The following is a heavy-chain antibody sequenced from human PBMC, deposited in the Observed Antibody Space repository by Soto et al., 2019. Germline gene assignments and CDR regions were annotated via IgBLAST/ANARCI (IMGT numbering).Heavy chain of an antibody. CDR1: GYTFTSYG. CDR3: ARDTPSPPPWTTGNYYYYGMDV. CDR2: ISAYNGNT. D-gene: IGHD2-15*01. J-gene: IGHJ6*02. V-gene: IGHV1-18*01. Sequence: QVQLVQSGAEVKKPGASVKVSCKASGYTFTSYGISWVRQAPGQGLEWMGWISAYNGNTNYAQKLQGRVTMTTDTSTSTAYMELRSLRSDDTAVYYCARDTPSPPPWTTGNYYYYGMDVWGQGTTVTVSS.